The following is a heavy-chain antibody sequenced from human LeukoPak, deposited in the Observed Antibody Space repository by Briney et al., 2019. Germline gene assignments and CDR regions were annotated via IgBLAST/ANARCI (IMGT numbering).Heavy chain of an antibody. Sequence: GGSLRLSCAASRFTFTSYAMSWVRQAPGKGLEWVSTISGSGGSTYYADSVKGRFTISRDNSKNTLYLQMNSLRAEDTAVYYCAKRFPYYYDYWGQGTLVTVSS. V-gene: IGHV3-23*01. CDR2: ISGSGGST. J-gene: IGHJ4*02. CDR1: RFTFTSYA. CDR3: AKRFPYYYDY. D-gene: IGHD3-16*01.